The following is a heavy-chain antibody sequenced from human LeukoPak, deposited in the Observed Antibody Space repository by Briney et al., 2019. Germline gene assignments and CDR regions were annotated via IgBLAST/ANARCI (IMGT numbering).Heavy chain of an antibody. V-gene: IGHV4-59*08. Sequence: PSESLSLTCTASGGSISSYYWSWVRQPPGKGLGWLGFIYYSGSTNYNPSLKSRVTISVDTSKNQFSLKLSSETATDTAVYYCARYTSGGGAFDIWGQGTMVTVSS. D-gene: IGHD6-19*01. J-gene: IGHJ3*02. CDR1: GGSISSYY. CDR2: IYYSGST. CDR3: ARYTSGGGAFDI.